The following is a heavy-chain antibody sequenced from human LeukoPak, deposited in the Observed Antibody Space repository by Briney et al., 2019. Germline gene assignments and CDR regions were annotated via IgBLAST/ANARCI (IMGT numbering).Heavy chain of an antibody. CDR1: GFTFSSYW. J-gene: IGHJ6*03. CDR3: ARDRGGTVMVYTRGKDYYYMDV. D-gene: IGHD2-8*01. Sequence: GGSLRLSCAASGFTFSSYWMSWVRQAPGEGLECVSSISSTSRYIYYADSVKGRFTISRDDAKNSLYLQMNSLRAEDTAVYYCARDRGGTVMVYTRGKDYYYMDVWGKGTTVTVSS. CDR2: ISSTSRYI. V-gene: IGHV3-21*01.